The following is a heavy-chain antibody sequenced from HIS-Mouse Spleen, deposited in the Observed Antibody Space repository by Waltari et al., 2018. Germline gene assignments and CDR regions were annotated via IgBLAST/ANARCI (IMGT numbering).Heavy chain of an antibody. J-gene: IGHJ4*02. V-gene: IGHV3-33*06. CDR3: AKGGLMVYAIGDY. Sequence: QVQLVESGGGVVQPGRSLRLSCAASGFTFSSYCMPWGPQAPGKGLEWVAVIWYDGSNKYYADSVKGRFTISRDNSKNTLYLQMNSLRAEDTAVYYCAKGGLMVYAIGDYWGQGTLVTVSS. CDR2: IWYDGSNK. CDR1: GFTFSSYC. D-gene: IGHD2-8*01.